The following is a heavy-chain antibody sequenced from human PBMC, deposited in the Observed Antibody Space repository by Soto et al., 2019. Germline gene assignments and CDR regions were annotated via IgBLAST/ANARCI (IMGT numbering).Heavy chain of an antibody. CDR1: GGSISSSNW. CDR3: ARERKYYDSSGYSNWFDP. Sequence: PSETLSFTCAVSGGSISSSNWWSCVRQPPGKGLEWIGEIYHSGSTNYNPSLKSRVTISVDKSKNQFSLKLSSVTAADTAVYYCARERKYYDSSGYSNWFDPWGQGTLVTVSS. J-gene: IGHJ5*02. CDR2: IYHSGST. V-gene: IGHV4-4*02. D-gene: IGHD3-22*01.